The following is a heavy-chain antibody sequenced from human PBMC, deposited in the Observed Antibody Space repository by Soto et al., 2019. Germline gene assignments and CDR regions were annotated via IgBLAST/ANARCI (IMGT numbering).Heavy chain of an antibody. CDR3: ARDRDWALDY. Sequence: GGSLRLSCAASGFTYTSHWMSWVRQAPGKGLEWVANINEDGSEKNYVDSVKGRFTISRDNAKNSLYLQINSLRAEDTAVYYCARDRDWALDYWGQGTLVTVSS. J-gene: IGHJ4*02. V-gene: IGHV3-7*03. CDR2: INEDGSEK. D-gene: IGHD3-9*01. CDR1: GFTYTSHW.